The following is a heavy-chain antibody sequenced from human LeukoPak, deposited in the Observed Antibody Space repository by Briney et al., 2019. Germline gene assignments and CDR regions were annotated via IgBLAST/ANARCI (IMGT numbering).Heavy chain of an antibody. CDR3: AREPPLVGVIMFGTDY. CDR2: IKQDGSEE. Sequence: GGSLRLSCAASGFTFSSYWMSWVRQAPGKGLEWVANIKQDGSEEYYVDSVKGRFTISRDNAKNSLYLQMNSLRAEDTAVYYCAREPPLVGVIMFGTDYWGQGTLVTASS. D-gene: IGHD3-10*01. J-gene: IGHJ4*02. CDR1: GFTFSSYW. V-gene: IGHV3-7*01.